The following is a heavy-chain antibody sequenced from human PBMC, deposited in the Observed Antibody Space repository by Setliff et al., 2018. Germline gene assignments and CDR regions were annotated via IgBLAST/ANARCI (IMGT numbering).Heavy chain of an antibody. D-gene: IGHD1-26*01. J-gene: IGHJ3*02. Sequence: SETLSLTCTVSGGSISSGGYYWSWIRQHPGKGLEWIGSIHYSGSTYYNPSLKSRVTISIDTSKTQFSLKLSSVTAADTAVYYCARGGDSGSYFLANHDAFDIWGQGTMVTVSS. CDR3: ARGGDSGSYFLANHDAFDI. V-gene: IGHV4-39*07. CDR2: IHYSGST. CDR1: GGSISSGGYY.